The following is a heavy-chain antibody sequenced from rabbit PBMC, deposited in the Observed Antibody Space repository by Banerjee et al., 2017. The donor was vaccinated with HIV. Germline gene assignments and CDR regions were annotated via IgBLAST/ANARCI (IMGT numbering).Heavy chain of an antibody. V-gene: IGHV1S40*01. CDR2: IRNSSAI. D-gene: IGHD8-1*01. CDR3: ARGGVGSSAGFDL. J-gene: IGHJ4*01. CDR1: GFDFSSNA. Sequence: QSLEESGGDLVKPGASLTLTCKASGFDFSSNAMCWVRQAPGKGLELIACIRNSSAIGYATWAKGRFTISKTSSTTVTLQMTSLTAADTATYFCARGGVGSSAGFDLWGQGTLVTVS.